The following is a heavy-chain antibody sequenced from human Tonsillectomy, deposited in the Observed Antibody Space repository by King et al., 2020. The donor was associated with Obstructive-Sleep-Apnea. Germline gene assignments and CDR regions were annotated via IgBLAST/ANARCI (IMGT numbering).Heavy chain of an antibody. J-gene: IGHJ6*02. Sequence: QLVQSGPEVKKPGTSVKVSCKASGFTFKTSGVQWVRQARGQRLEWIGWIVIGSGDTYYAQQFQDRVTLTTDRTAGTASMDRINLRSEDTAVYYCAAGTTDYYYFGMDVWGQGTTVTVSS. V-gene: IGHV1-58*01. CDR3: AAGTTDYYYFGMDV. CDR1: GFTFKTSG. CDR2: IVIGSGDT. D-gene: IGHD4-11*01.